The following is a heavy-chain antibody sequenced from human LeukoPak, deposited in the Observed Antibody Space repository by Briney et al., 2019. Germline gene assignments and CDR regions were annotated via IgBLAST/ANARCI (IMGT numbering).Heavy chain of an antibody. CDR2: ITSGDST. V-gene: IGHV3-23*01. D-gene: IGHD3-10*01. CDR1: GFTFSNYA. Sequence: GGSLRLSCAASGFTFSNYAMTWVRQAPGKGLEWVSVITSGDSTYYADSVKGRFSISRDNSKNTLYLQMNSLRAEDTAVYHCARGAGGYFDYWGQGTLVTVSS. CDR3: ARGAGGYFDY. J-gene: IGHJ4*02.